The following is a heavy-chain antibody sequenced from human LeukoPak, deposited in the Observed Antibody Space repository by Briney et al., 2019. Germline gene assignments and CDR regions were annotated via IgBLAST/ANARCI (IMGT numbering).Heavy chain of an antibody. CDR2: IWYDGSNK. V-gene: IGHV3-33*01. D-gene: IGHD6-19*01. J-gene: IGHJ4*02. Sequence: GGSLRLSCAASGFTFSSYGMHWVRQAPGKGLEWVAVIWYDGSNKYYADSVKGRFTISRDNSKNTLYLQMNSLRAEDTAVYYCAENRRSRTSIAVAGYFDYWGQGTLVTVSS. CDR1: GFTFSSYG. CDR3: AENRRSRTSIAVAGYFDY.